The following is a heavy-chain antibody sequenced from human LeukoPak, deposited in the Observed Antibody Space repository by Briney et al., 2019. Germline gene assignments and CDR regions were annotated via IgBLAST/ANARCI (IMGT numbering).Heavy chain of an antibody. Sequence: GGTLRLSCAASGSTFSSYGMSWVRQAPGKGLEWVSAISGSGGSTYYADSVKGRFTISRDNSKNTLYLQMNSLRAEDTAVYYCARGQMATILSPFDYWGQGTLVTVSS. D-gene: IGHD5-24*01. CDR2: ISGSGGST. V-gene: IGHV3-23*01. CDR1: GSTFSSYG. J-gene: IGHJ4*02. CDR3: ARGQMATILSPFDY.